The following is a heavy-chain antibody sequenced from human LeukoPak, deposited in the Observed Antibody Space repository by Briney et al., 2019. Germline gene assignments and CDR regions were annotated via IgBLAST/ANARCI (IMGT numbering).Heavy chain of an antibody. CDR3: ARVWGNYMDV. CDR2: IYTSGST. D-gene: IGHD3-16*01. V-gene: IGHV4-4*07. CDR1: GGSISSYY. Sequence: PSETLSLTCTVSGGSISSYYWSWIRQPARKGLEWIGRIYTSGSTNYNPSLKSRVTMSEDTSQNQFSLKLSPVTAADTAVYYCARVWGNYMDVWGKGTTVTVSS. J-gene: IGHJ6*03.